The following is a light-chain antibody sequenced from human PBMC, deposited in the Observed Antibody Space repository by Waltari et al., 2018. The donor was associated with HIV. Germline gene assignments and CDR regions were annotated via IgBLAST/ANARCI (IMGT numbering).Light chain of an antibody. V-gene: IGLV2-14*03. CDR2: DVK. CDR3: SSYTLTSTYV. J-gene: IGLJ1*01. Sequence: QSALTKPASVSGAPGQSINISCTGTTRDVGGYDYVFWYQQHPGKAPQLIIYDVKHRTSGCSIRFSGSKSGNTASLTISGLQAEDEADYYCSSYTLTSTYVFGTGTKVTVL. CDR1: TRDVGGYDY.